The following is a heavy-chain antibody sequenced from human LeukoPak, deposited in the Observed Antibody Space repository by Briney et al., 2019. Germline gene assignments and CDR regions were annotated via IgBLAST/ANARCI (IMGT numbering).Heavy chain of an antibody. V-gene: IGHV1-18*01. J-gene: IGHJ5*02. Sequence: ASVKVSCKASGYTFTTYGISWVRQAPGQRPEWMGWINTDNGNTKYAQKFQGRVTMTTDTSTSTAYMELSSLRSDHTAVYYCARKGCTGDCYRFDPWGQGTLVTVSS. D-gene: IGHD2-21*02. CDR2: INTDNGNT. CDR1: GYTFTTYG. CDR3: ARKGCTGDCYRFDP.